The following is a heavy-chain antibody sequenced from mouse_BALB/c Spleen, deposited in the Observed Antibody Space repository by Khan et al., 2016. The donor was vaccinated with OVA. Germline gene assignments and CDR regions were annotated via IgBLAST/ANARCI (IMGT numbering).Heavy chain of an antibody. CDR3: VRDWAYYRHDGCFAY. D-gene: IGHD2-14*01. V-gene: IGHV1-4*01. J-gene: IGHJ3*01. Sequence: QVRLQQSGAELARPGASVKMSCKASGYTFTSYTIHWIKLRPGQGLEWIGYINPSNGYTNYNQKFKDKATLTADKSSTTAYMQLIRLTSVDSAVYNGVRDWAYYRHDGCFAYWGQGTLVTVSA. CDR1: GYTFTSYT. CDR2: INPSNGYT.